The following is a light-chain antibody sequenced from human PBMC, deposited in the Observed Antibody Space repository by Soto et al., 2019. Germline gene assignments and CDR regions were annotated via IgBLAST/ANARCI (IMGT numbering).Light chain of an antibody. J-gene: IGLJ1*01. CDR2: SNN. Sequence: QPVLTQPPSASGTPGQRATISCSGSSSNIGSNTVNWYQQLPGTAPKLLIYSNNQRPSGVPDRFSGSKSGTSASLAISGLQSEDEADYYCAAWDDSLNGGVFGTGTKLTVL. CDR1: SSNIGSNT. CDR3: AAWDDSLNGGV. V-gene: IGLV1-44*01.